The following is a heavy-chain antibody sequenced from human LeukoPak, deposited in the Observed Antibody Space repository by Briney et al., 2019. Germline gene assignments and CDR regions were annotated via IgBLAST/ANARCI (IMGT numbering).Heavy chain of an antibody. CDR1: GNSLSRSYY. CDR2: IYHSGST. V-gene: IGHV4-38-2*02. J-gene: IGHJ3*02. Sequence: SETLSLTCAVSGNSLSRSYYWGWIRQAPGQGLEWVGNIYHSGSTYYNLSLKSRVAISVDTSRNQFSLRLNSVTTADTAVYYCARDWDGFDIWGQGTVVTVSS. CDR3: ARDWDGFDI.